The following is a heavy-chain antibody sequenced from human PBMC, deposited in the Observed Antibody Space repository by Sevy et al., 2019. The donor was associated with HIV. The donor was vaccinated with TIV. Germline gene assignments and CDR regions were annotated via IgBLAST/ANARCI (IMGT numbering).Heavy chain of an antibody. CDR3: AQDRSAPIVVVTAIPGYAYY. CDR1: GFTFSSYA. V-gene: IGHV3-23*01. D-gene: IGHD2-21*02. Sequence: GGSLRLSCAASGFTFSSYAMSWVRQAPGKGLEWVSAISGSGGSTYYADSVKGRSTISRDNSKNTLYLQMNSLGAEDTAVYYGAQDRSAPIVVVTAIPGYAYYWGQGTLGTVSS. CDR2: ISGSGGST. J-gene: IGHJ4*02.